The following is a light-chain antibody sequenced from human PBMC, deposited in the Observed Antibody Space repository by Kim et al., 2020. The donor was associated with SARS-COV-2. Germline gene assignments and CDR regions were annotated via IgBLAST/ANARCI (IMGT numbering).Light chain of an antibody. J-gene: IGKJ5*01. CDR1: QGLGSW. CDR3: QQAKAFPIT. V-gene: IGKV1-12*01. Sequence: ASVGDRVTITCRASQGLGSWLAWYQQNPGKPPNLLIYAASRLQDGVPSRFSASESGTDFTLTITSVQPEDFATYFCQQAKAFPITFGQGTRLEIK. CDR2: AAS.